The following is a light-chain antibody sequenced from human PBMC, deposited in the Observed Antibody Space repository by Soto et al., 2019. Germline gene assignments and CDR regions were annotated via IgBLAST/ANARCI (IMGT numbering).Light chain of an antibody. CDR3: CSFADFTYV. Sequence: QSVLTQPASVSGSPGQSITISCTGTSSDIGSYDLVSWYQQHPGTAPKLIIYEVTKRPSGVSTRFSGSKSGNTASLTISGLQAVDEDDYYCCSFADFTYVFGTGTKVTVL. CDR1: SSDIGSYDL. CDR2: EVT. V-gene: IGLV2-23*02. J-gene: IGLJ1*01.